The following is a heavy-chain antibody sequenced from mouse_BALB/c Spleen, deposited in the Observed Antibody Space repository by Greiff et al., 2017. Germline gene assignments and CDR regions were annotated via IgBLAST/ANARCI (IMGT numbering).Heavy chain of an antibody. Sequence: EVQLQQSGAELVRSGASVKLSCTASGFYIKDYYMHWVKQRPEQGLEWIGWIDPENGDTEYAPKFQGKATMTADTSSNTAYLQISSLTSEDTAVYYCSVIYYSDGIAYWGQGTLVTVSA. CDR1: GFYIKDYY. CDR3: SVIYYSDGIAY. CDR2: IDPENGDT. D-gene: IGHD1-1*01. J-gene: IGHJ3*01. V-gene: IGHV14-4*02.